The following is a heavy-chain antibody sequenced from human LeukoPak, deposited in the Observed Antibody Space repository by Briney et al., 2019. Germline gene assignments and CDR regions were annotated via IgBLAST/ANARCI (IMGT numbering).Heavy chain of an antibody. CDR2: ISAYNGNT. CDR3: ARNGKHFGRLRYYNDSSGYPYYMDV. J-gene: IGHJ6*03. CDR1: GYTFTSYG. D-gene: IGHD3-22*01. V-gene: IGHV1-18*01. Sequence: GASVKVSCKASGYTFTSYGISWVRQAPGQGLEWMGWISAYNGNTNYAQKLQGRVTMTTDTSTSTSYMELRSLRSDDTAVYYCARNGKHFGRLRYYNDSSGYPYYMDVWGKGTRSPSP.